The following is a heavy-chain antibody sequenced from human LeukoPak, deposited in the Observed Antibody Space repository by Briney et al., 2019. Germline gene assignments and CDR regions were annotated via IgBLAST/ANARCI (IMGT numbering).Heavy chain of an antibody. CDR2: IHYTGDT. D-gene: IGHD1-1*01. V-gene: IGHV4-39*07. CDR3: ARDYNWQLL. J-gene: IGHJ4*02. Sequence: PSVTLSLTCTVSGDSISRSHHQWGWIRQPPGKGLEWIGSIHYTGDTYYNPSLKSRVTLSIDTSTNQFSLQLTSLTAADTAIYYCARDYNWQLLWGQGILVTVSS. CDR1: GDSISRSHHQ.